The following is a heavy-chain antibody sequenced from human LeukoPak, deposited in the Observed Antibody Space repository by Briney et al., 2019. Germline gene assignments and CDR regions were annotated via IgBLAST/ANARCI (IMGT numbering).Heavy chain of an antibody. CDR1: GFSFSRYA. CDR3: ASSYHYDSSGYYPFDY. CDR2: ISSNGGST. Sequence: GGSLRLSCAASGFSFSRYAMHWVRQAPGKGLEYVSAISSNGGSTYYANSVKGRFIISRDNSKNTLNLQMGSLRAEDMAVYYCASSYHYDSSGYYPFDYWGQGTLVTASS. D-gene: IGHD3-22*01. J-gene: IGHJ4*02. V-gene: IGHV3-64*01.